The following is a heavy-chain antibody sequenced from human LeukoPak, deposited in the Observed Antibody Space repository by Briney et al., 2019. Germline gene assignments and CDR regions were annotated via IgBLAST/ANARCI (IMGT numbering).Heavy chain of an antibody. Sequence: ASVKVSCKASGYTFTSYDINWVRQATGQGLEWMGWMNPNSGSTGYAQKFQGRVTMTSNTSISTAYMELSGLTSEDTAVYYCARGLRREQQLLRAFDSWGQGTLVTVSS. V-gene: IGHV1-8*01. CDR3: ARGLRREQQLLRAFDS. J-gene: IGHJ4*02. CDR2: MNPNSGST. CDR1: GYTFTSYD. D-gene: IGHD6-13*01.